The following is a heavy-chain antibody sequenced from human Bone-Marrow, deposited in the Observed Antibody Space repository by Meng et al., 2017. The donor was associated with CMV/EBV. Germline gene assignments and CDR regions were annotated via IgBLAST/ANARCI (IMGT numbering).Heavy chain of an antibody. CDR2: ISYDGRHQ. CDR3: ARDRLNSSSWETDWFDP. J-gene: IGHJ5*02. V-gene: IGHV3-30*04. D-gene: IGHD6-13*01. CDR1: GFTFSNYA. Sequence: GESLKIPWAASGFTFSNYAMHWVRQAPGKGLEWVAVISYDGRHQYYADSVKGRFTISRDNSKSTLYVQMRSLRTEDTAVYYCARDRLNSSSWETDWFDPWGQGTLVTVSS.